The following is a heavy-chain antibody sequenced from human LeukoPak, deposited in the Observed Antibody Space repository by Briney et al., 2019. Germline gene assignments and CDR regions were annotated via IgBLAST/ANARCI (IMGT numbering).Heavy chain of an antibody. CDR3: ARASCGANADY. CDR2: MYYSGST. V-gene: IGHV4-59*01. D-gene: IGHD4/OR15-4a*01. J-gene: IGHJ4*02. Sequence: SETLSLTCTVSGGSISSYYWTWIRQPPGKGLEWIAYMYYSGSTSYNPSLKSRVTISVGTSKNQFSLKLSSVTAADTAVYFCARASCGANADYWGQGTLVTVSS. CDR1: GGSISSYY.